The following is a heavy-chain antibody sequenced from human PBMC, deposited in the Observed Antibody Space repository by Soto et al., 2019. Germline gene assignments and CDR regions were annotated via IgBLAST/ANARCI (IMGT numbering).Heavy chain of an antibody. D-gene: IGHD6-6*01. CDR2: ISISTGDT. Sequence: QVQLVQSGAEVKKPGASVTVSCKASGYTFSTYLIAWVRQAPGQGLEWMGWISISTGDTDYAPNLQGRVILTTDKSSSKAYMELRSLRPDDTALYYCARDGPGRPYGMDVWGQGTPVIVSS. V-gene: IGHV1-18*01. CDR1: GYTFSTYL. J-gene: IGHJ6*02. CDR3: ARDGPGRPYGMDV.